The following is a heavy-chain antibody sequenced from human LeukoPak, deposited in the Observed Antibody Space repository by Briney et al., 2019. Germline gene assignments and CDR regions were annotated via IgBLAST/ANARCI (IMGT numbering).Heavy chain of an antibody. D-gene: IGHD2-2*01. Sequence: KAGGSLRLSCAGSGFTFSDYYMSWIRQAPGKGLEWVSYISSSDTTIYYAGSVKGRFTISRDNAQNSLYLQMNTLRADDTAVYYCARADCSSTSCYELDYWGQGTLVTVSS. CDR2: ISSSDTTI. CDR3: ARADCSSTSCYELDY. V-gene: IGHV3-11*04. CDR1: GFTFSDYY. J-gene: IGHJ4*02.